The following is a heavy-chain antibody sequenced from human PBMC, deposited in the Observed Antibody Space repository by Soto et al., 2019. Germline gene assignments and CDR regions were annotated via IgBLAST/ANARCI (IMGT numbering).Heavy chain of an antibody. CDR2: ISGSGGST. D-gene: IGHD5-18*01. CDR1: GFTFSSYA. V-gene: IGHV3-23*01. J-gene: IGHJ4*02. Sequence: PGGSLTLSCAATGFTFSSYALIWVPQAPGKGLEWVSAISGSGGSTYYADSVKGRFTISRDNSKNTLYLQMNNLRAEDTAVYYCARGGTDTTRVMGIDHWGQGPLVTVSS. CDR3: ARGGTDTTRVMGIDH.